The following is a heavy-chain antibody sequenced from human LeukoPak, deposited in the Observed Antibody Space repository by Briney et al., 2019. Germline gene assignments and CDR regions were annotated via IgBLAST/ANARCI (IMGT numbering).Heavy chain of an antibody. V-gene: IGHV4-59*08. D-gene: IGHD3-9*01. CDR1: GGSISSYY. Sequence: PSETPSLTCTVSGGSISSYYWSWIRQPPGKGLEWIGYIYYSGSTNYNPSLKSRVTISVDTSKNQFSLKLSSVTAADTAVYYCARQSYYDILTGYYFDYWGQGTLVTVSS. CDR3: ARQSYYDILTGYYFDY. CDR2: IYYSGST. J-gene: IGHJ4*02.